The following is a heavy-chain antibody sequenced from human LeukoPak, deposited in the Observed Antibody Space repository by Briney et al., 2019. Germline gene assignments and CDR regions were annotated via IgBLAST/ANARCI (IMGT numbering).Heavy chain of an antibody. CDR3: AREDTVTTSDGFDP. CDR1: GGSISSSSYY. D-gene: IGHD4-17*01. CDR2: IYYSGST. J-gene: IGHJ5*02. V-gene: IGHV4-39*07. Sequence: SETLSLTCTVSGGSISSSSYYWGWIRQPPGKGLEWIGSIYYSGSTYYNPSLKSRVTISVDTSKNQFSLKLSSVTAADTAVYYCAREDTVTTSDGFDPWGQGTLVTVSS.